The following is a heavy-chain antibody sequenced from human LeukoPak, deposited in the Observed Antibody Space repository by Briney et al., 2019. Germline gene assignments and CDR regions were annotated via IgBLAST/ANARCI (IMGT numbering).Heavy chain of an antibody. Sequence: GGSLRLSCAASGFTFSRNWMHWVRQAPGKGLVWVSRINSDGSITNYADSVKGRFTISRDNAKNSLYLQMNSLRAEDTAVYYCARDVPRKYSGYDTGYDYWGQGTLVTVSS. CDR1: GFTFSRNW. CDR2: INSDGSIT. J-gene: IGHJ4*02. CDR3: ARDVPRKYSGYDTGYDY. D-gene: IGHD5-12*01. V-gene: IGHV3-74*01.